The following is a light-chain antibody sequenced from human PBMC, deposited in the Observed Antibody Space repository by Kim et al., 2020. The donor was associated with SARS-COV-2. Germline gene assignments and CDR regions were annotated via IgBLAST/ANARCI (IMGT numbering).Light chain of an antibody. J-gene: IGKJ2*01. CDR3: HQSSSLPHT. CDR1: QTIGSS. Sequence: SVAPKERVTITCRASQTIGSSLHWYQQKPGQSPKLLIKYASQSISGVPSRFSGSGSGTDFTLSIDGLEAEDAAAYYCHQSSSLPHTFGQGTKLEI. CDR2: YAS. V-gene: IGKV6D-21*02.